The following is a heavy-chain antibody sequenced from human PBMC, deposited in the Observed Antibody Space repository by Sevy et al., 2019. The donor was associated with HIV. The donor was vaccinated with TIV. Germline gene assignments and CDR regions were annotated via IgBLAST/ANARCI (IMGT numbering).Heavy chain of an antibody. CDR2: INGRGGST. Sequence: GGSLRLSCAASGFTFSDYYMSWIRQAPGKGLEWVSTINGRGGSTYYADSVKGRFTLSRDNSNNALFLQMDSLTPEDTALYCCSRATPRIAPSSAAFFDSWGHGTLVTVSS. CDR1: GFTFSDYY. J-gene: IGHJ4*01. V-gene: IGHV3-23*01. CDR3: SRATPRIAPSSAAFFDS. D-gene: IGHD6-6*01.